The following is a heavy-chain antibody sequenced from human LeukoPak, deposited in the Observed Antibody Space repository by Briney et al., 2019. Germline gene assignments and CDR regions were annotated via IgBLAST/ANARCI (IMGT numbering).Heavy chain of an antibody. D-gene: IGHD2-2*01. CDR1: GGSFSGYY. V-gene: IGHV4-34*01. J-gene: IGHJ6*02. CDR2: INHSGST. Sequence: SETLSLTCAVYGGSFSGYYWSWIRQPPGKGLEWIGEINHSGSTNYNPSLKSRVTISVDTSKNQFSLKLSSVTAADTAVYYCARGLYGSSTSCHNKNYGMDVWGQGTTVTVSS. CDR3: ARGLYGSSTSCHNKNYGMDV.